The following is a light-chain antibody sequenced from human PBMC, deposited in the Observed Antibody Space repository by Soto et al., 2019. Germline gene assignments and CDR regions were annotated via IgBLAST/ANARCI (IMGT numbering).Light chain of an antibody. CDR2: DNN. Sequence: QSVLTQPPSVSGAPGQRVTISCTGSSSNIGAGYDVHWYQQLPGTAPKLLISDNNNRPSGVPDRFSGSKSGTSASLAITGLQAEDEADYYCQSYDSSLSGSGVTFGGGTKLTVL. J-gene: IGLJ2*01. CDR1: SSNIGAGYD. CDR3: QSYDSSLSGSGVT. V-gene: IGLV1-40*01.